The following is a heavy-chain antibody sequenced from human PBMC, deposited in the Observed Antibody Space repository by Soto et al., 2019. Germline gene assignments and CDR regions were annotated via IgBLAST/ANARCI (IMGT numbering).Heavy chain of an antibody. CDR1: GDSVSIGSYY. J-gene: IGHJ5*02. V-gene: IGHV4-61*03. CDR2: IYYTGTT. D-gene: IGHD5-12*01. CDR3: ARDGYTSPKWFDP. Sequence: ASETLSLTCTVSGDSVSIGSYYWSWIRRPPGKGLEWIGFIYYTGTTNYNPSLKSRVTISIDRSTNHFSLKLSSVTAADTAVYSCARDGYTSPKWFDPWGQGTLVTVSS.